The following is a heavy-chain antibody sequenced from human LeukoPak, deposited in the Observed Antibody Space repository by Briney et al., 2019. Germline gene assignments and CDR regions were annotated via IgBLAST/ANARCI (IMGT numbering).Heavy chain of an antibody. J-gene: IGHJ5*02. Sequence: SETLSLTCTVSGGSMSSAYWSWLRQSPGKGLKWIGYAYYTGDNNYNPSLKSRVSILVDTSKRQFSLKMRSVTAADTAIYYCARLVAPGSLEDWFDPWGQGTLVTVSS. D-gene: IGHD1-26*01. CDR2: AYYTGDN. V-gene: IGHV4-59*01. CDR3: ARLVAPGSLEDWFDP. CDR1: GGSMSSAY.